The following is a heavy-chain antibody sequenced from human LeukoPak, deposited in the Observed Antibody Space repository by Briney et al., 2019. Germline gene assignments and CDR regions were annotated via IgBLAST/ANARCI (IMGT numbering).Heavy chain of an antibody. CDR3: ARVSGQQLVSPLGYYYYYMDV. CDR2: ISSSSSYI. D-gene: IGHD6-13*01. V-gene: IGHV3-21*01. Sequence: GGSLRLSCAASGFTFSSYSMNWVRQAPGKGLEWVSSISSSSSYIYYADSVKGRFTISRDNAKNSLYLQMNSLRAEDTAVYYCARVSGQQLVSPLGYYYYYMDVWGKGTTVTVSS. J-gene: IGHJ6*03. CDR1: GFTFSSYS.